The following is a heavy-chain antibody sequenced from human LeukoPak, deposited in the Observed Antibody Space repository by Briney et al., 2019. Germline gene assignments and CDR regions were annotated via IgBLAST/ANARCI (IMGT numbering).Heavy chain of an antibody. CDR3: ARVGYCSSTSCYQRKDAFDI. J-gene: IGHJ3*02. V-gene: IGHV4-34*01. D-gene: IGHD2-2*01. Sequence: KPSETLSLTCAVYGGSFSGYYWRWTRHPPGKGLEWIGEINHSGRTNYNPSLKSRVTISVDTSKNQFSLKLSSVTAVDTAVYYCARVGYCSSTSCYQRKDAFDIWGQGTMVTVSS. CDR2: INHSGRT. CDR1: GGSFSGYY.